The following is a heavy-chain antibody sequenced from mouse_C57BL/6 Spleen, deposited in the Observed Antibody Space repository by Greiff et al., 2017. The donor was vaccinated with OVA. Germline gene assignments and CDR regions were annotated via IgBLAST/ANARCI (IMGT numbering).Heavy chain of an antibody. J-gene: IGHJ2*01. V-gene: IGHV5-9-1*02. Sequence: EVKLMESGEGLVKPGGSLKLSCAASGFTFSSYAMSWVRQTPEKRLEWVAYISSGGDYIYYADTVKGRFTISRDNARNTLYLQMSSLKSEDTAMYYCTRDRGSSYGYFDYWGQGTTLTVSS. D-gene: IGHD1-1*01. CDR3: TRDRGSSYGYFDY. CDR1: GFTFSSYA. CDR2: ISSGGDYI.